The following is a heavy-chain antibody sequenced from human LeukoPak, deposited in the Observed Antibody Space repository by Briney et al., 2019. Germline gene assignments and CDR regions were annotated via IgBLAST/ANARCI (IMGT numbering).Heavy chain of an antibody. J-gene: IGHJ4*02. CDR3: ARPSGGSFESEFDY. Sequence: PSETLSLTCTVSGGSISSSSYYRGWIRQPPGKGLEWIGSIYYSGSTYYNPSLKSRVTISVDTSKNQFSLKLSSVTAADTAVYYCARPSGGSFESEFDYWGQGTLVTVSS. V-gene: IGHV4-39*01. CDR1: GGSISSSSYY. D-gene: IGHD2-15*01. CDR2: IYYSGST.